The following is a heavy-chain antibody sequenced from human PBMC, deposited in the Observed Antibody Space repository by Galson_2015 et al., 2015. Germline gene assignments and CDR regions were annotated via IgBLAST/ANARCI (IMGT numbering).Heavy chain of an antibody. Sequence: SLRLSCAASKFTFSNAWMSWVRQAPGKGLEWVGRIKSKTDGGTTDYAAPVKGRFTISRDDSKNKLYLQMNSLKTEDTAVYYCTTLSSYYDFWSGSSAYYYMDVWGKGTTVTVSS. CDR1: KFTFSNAW. D-gene: IGHD3-3*01. J-gene: IGHJ6*03. CDR2: IKSKTDGGTT. CDR3: TTLSSYYDFWSGSSAYYYMDV. V-gene: IGHV3-15*01.